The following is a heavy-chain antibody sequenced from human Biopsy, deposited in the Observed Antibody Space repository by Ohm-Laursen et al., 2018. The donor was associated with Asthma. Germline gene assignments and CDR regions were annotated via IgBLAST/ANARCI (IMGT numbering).Heavy chain of an antibody. J-gene: IGHJ4*02. CDR1: GRRFGSYN. D-gene: IGHD6-13*01. V-gene: IGHV3-30-3*01. CDR2: ITFDGSTQ. Sequence: SLRLSCSASGRRFGSYNMHWARQAPGKGLEWVAVITFDGSTQYYGDSVKGRFTVSRDNSKNLLFLQMSSLRAEDTAVYYCSRDTLGYYFDTWGQGTLVTVSS. CDR3: SRDTLGYYFDT.